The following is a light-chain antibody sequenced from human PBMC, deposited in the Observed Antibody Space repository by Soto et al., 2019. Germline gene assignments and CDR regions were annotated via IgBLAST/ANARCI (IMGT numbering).Light chain of an antibody. CDR2: AAS. V-gene: IGKV1-5*01. CDR1: QSISSW. J-gene: IGKJ1*01. Sequence: IQVDQVPSILVGSLWGRVPIPWRASQSISSWLAWYQQKPGKAPKLLIYAASILESGVPSRFSGSGSGTEFTLTISSLQPDDFATYYCQKHNTYPRTFGQGTKVDIK. CDR3: QKHNTYPRT.